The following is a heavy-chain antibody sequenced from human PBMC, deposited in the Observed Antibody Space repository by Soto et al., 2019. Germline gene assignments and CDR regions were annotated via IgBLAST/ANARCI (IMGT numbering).Heavy chain of an antibody. Sequence: QVQLLESGPGLVKPSQTLSLTCTVSGGSILSGYYYWSWIRQPPGTGLAWIGYIYYSGDTSYHPSFHCRVTLSIATAKNQFYSQLSSVTAADTAFYYCARDGALRFGGNSDYYSAMDVWGQGTKVTVSS. CDR3: ARDGALRFGGNSDYYSAMDV. V-gene: IGHV4-30-4*08. CDR1: GGSILSGYYY. CDR2: IYYSGDT. D-gene: IGHD2-21*02. J-gene: IGHJ6*02.